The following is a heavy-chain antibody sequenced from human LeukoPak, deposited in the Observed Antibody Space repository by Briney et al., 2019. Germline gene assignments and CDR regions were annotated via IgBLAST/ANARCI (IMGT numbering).Heavy chain of an antibody. CDR1: GYRHSN. J-gene: IGHJ4*02. Sequence: ASVKISCKASGYRHSNIHWVRQAPGKGFQWLGRVDPDDGETKYADHLQDRVTITADNSADTAYLEMRHLRLDDMAVYYCAPDLLRGGTATWGQGTLVTVSS. CDR3: APDLLRGGTAT. D-gene: IGHD2-21*02. CDR2: VDPDDGET. V-gene: IGHV1-69-2*01.